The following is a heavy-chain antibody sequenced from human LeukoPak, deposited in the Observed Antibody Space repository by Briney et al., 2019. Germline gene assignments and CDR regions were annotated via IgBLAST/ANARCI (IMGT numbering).Heavy chain of an antibody. J-gene: IGHJ4*02. V-gene: IGHV3-33*01. CDR2: VWFDGGNK. D-gene: IGHD3-16*01. CDR3: ARVLIPFGVNSGVDH. Sequence: GMSQRLSCVPSGFSFSRYGFQWVRQAPGKGLEWVTNVWFDGGNKSYPDSVQGRFNVFRDISENTLFPQMNYLRAEDTAVYRCARVLIPFGVNSGVDHWGQAILLTVSS. CDR1: GFSFSRYG.